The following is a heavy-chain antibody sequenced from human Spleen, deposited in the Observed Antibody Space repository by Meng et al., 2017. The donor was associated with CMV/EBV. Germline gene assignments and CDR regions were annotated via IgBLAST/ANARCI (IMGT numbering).Heavy chain of an antibody. CDR1: GFTFSSYG. V-gene: IGHV3-30*02. CDR2: IWYDGSNK. CDR3: AKEHIPKYYFDY. D-gene: IGHD2-21*01. J-gene: IGHJ4*02. Sequence: GESLKISCAASGFTFSSYGMHWVRQAPGKGLEWVAVIWYDGSNKYYADSVKGRFTISRDNSKNTLYLQMNSLRAEDTAVYYCAKEHIPKYYFDYWGQGTLVTVSS.